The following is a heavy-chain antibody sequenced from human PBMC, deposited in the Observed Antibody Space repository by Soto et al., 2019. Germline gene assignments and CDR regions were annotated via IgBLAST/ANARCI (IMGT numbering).Heavy chain of an antibody. CDR3: ARTYNWNSEDFDH. J-gene: IGHJ4*01. V-gene: IGHV1-18*04. CDR1: GYPFGTYA. Sequence: ASVKVSCKASGYPFGTYAITWVRQAPGQGLEWVGWISTNSGNTYYAQNFQGRVTLTTDTSTTTAYMEFRSLTSDDTAIYYCARTYNWNSEDFDHWGHGTLVTV. CDR2: ISTNSGNT. D-gene: IGHD1-7*01.